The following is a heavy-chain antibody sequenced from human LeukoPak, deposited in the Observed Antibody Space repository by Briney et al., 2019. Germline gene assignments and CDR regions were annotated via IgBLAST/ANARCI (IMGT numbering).Heavy chain of an antibody. CDR1: GYTFTSNY. Sequence: ASVKVSCKASGYTFTSNYMHWVRQAPGQGLEWMGWINTNTGNPTYAQGFTGRFVFSLDTSVSTAYLQISSLKAEDTAVYYCARDAGWELFRPLLDYWGQGTLVTVSS. CDR2: INTNTGNP. CDR3: ARDAGWELFRPLLDY. D-gene: IGHD1-26*01. J-gene: IGHJ4*02. V-gene: IGHV7-4-1*02.